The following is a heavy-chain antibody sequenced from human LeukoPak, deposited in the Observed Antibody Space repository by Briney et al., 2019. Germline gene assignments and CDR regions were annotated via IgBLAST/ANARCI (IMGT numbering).Heavy chain of an antibody. D-gene: IGHD6-13*01. CDR1: GDSISSGDYY. CDR2: IYTSGST. V-gene: IGHV4-61*02. CDR3: ARAQFGAAAA. Sequence: SETLSLTCTVSGDSISSGDYYWSWIRQPAGKGLEWIGRIYTSGSTNYNPSLKSRFTISVDTSKNQFSLKLSSVTAADTAVYYCARAQFGAAAAWGQGTLVTVSS. J-gene: IGHJ5*02.